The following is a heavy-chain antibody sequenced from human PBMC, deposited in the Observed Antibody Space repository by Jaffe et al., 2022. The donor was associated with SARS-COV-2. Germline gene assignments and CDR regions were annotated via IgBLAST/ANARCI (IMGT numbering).Heavy chain of an antibody. CDR1: GGSISISGHY. CDR3: ARLYSGYAGDAFDI. CDR2: IFYSGAT. D-gene: IGHD5-12*01. J-gene: IGHJ3*02. V-gene: IGHV4-31*03. Sequence: QVQLQESGPGQVKPSQTLSLTCSVSGGSISISGHYWSWIRHPPGKGLEWIGNIFYSGATYYQPSLESRITISLDTTKNQFSLTLSSVTAADTAVYYCARLYSGYAGDAFDIWGQGRDVTVSS.